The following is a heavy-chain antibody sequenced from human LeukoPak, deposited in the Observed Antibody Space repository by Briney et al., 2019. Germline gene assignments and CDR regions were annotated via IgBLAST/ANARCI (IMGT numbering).Heavy chain of an antibody. CDR2: IYYSGST. D-gene: IGHD3-3*01. Sequence: SETLSLTCTVSGGSISSSSYYWGWIRQPPGQGLEWIGSIYYSGSTNYNPSLESRVTISVDTSKNQFSLKLSSVTAADTAVYYCARTSITIFGVLFDYWGQGTLVTVSS. V-gene: IGHV4-39*07. CDR1: GGSISSSSYY. J-gene: IGHJ4*02. CDR3: ARTSITIFGVLFDY.